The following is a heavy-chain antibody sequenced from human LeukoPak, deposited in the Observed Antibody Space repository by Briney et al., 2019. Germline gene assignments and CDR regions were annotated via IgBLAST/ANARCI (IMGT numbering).Heavy chain of an antibody. CDR1: GFTFSSYA. Sequence: GGSLRLSCVASGFTFSSYAMSWVRQAPGKGLEWVSAISGSGGSTSYADSVKGRFTIARDNSKNTLFLQMNSLRAEDAAVYYCAKVVPSAVAGIYWGQGTLVTVSS. CDR2: ISGSGGST. J-gene: IGHJ4*02. V-gene: IGHV3-23*01. CDR3: AKVVPSAVAGIY. D-gene: IGHD6-19*01.